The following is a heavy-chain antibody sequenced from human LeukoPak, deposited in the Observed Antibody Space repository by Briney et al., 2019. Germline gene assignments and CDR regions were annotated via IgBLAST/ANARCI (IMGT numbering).Heavy chain of an antibody. J-gene: IGHJ5*02. CDR2: INPKKGDT. D-gene: IGHD3-16*01. CDR3: ARGYEYGWFDP. V-gene: IGHV1-2*02. Sequence: ASVKLSCXASGYTFTVYFLHWVRLAPGQGLEWMGWINPKKGDTNYAQKFQGRVTVTWDTSTTTAYMELNRLTSDDTAVYYCARGYEYGWFDPWGQGTLVTVSS. CDR1: GYTFTVYF.